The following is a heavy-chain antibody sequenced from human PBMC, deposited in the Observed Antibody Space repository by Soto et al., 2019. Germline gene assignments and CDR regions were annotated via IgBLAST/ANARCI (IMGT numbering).Heavy chain of an antibody. CDR2: INVYNGNT. CDR1: GYTFTRYG. Sequence: QVQLVQSGAEVKKPGASVKVSCKASGYTFTRYGIRWVRQAPGQGLEWMGWINVYNGNTNYAQKLQGRVTMTTDTSTSTAYLDLRSLRSDDTAVYFCARDTSRGEYDYWGQGTLVTVSS. V-gene: IGHV1-18*01. CDR3: ARDTSRGEYDY. D-gene: IGHD3-10*01. J-gene: IGHJ4*02.